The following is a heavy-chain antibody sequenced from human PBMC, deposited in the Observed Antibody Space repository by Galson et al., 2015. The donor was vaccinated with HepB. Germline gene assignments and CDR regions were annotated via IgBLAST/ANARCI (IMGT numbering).Heavy chain of an antibody. CDR1: GFTFSSYS. V-gene: IGHV3-21*01. CDR3: ARARPPYGDYDY. D-gene: IGHD4-17*01. J-gene: IGHJ4*02. Sequence: SLRLSCAASGFTFSSYSMNWVRQAPGKGLEWVSSISSSSSYIYYADSVKGRFTISRDNAKNSLYLQMNSLRAEDTAVYYCARARPPYGDYDYWGQGTLVTVSS. CDR2: ISSSSSYI.